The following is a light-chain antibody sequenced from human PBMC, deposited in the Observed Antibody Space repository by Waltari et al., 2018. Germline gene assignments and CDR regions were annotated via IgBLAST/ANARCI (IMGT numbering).Light chain of an antibody. CDR3: QQYHKWPPGG. V-gene: IGKV3-15*01. CDR1: QRVNTN. J-gene: IGKJ4*01. Sequence: VVTQSPATLSVSPGKTVTLSCRASQRVNTNLAWYQQKPGQAPRLLIFAASTRAPGIPSRFGGSGSGTEFTLTITSLQFEDVGVYFWQQYHKWPPGGFGGGTKVEIE. CDR2: AAS.